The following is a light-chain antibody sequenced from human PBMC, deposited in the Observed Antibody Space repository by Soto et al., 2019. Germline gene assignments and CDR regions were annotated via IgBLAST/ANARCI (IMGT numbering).Light chain of an antibody. Sequence: IVMTQSPGTLSLSPGERATLSCRASQSVSSSYLAWYQQKPGQAPRLLIYGASSRATGIPDRFSGSGSGTDFTLTISRREPEDFAVYYCQQYGSSPGNSLGQATKLEIK. CDR2: GAS. V-gene: IGKV3-20*01. J-gene: IGKJ2*01. CDR3: QQYGSSPGNS. CDR1: QSVSSSY.